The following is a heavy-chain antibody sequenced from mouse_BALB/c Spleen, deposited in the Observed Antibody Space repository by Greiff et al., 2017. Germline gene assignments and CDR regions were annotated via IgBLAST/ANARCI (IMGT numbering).Heavy chain of an antibody. CDR1: GFTFSDYY. CDR3: ARGGYVDV. Sequence: EVQRVESGGGLVKPGGSLKLSCAASGFTFSDYYMYWVRQTPEKRLEWVATISDGGSYTYYPDSMKGRFTISRDNAKNNLYLQMSSLKSEDTAMYYCARGGYVDVWGAGTTVTVSS. V-gene: IGHV5-4*02. J-gene: IGHJ1*01. CDR2: ISDGGSYT.